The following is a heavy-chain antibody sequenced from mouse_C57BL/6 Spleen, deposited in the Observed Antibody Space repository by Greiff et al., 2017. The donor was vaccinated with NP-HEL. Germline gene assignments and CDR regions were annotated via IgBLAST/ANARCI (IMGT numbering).Heavy chain of an antibody. CDR1: GYTFTSYD. Sequence: QVQLKESGPELVKPGASVKLSCKASGYTFTSYDINWVKQRPGQGLEWIGWIYPRDGSTKYNEKFKGKATLTVDTSSSTAYMELHSLTSEDSAVYFCARGGTLAWFAYWGQGTLVTVSA. J-gene: IGHJ3*01. CDR3: ARGGTLAWFAY. V-gene: IGHV1-85*01. CDR2: IYPRDGST.